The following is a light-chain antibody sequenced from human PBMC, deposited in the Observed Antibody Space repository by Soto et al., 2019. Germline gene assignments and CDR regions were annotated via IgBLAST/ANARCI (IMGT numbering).Light chain of an antibody. CDR3: RSYTSSTTRV. J-gene: IGLJ2*01. V-gene: IGLV2-14*01. Sequence: QSALTQPDSVSGSPRQSITISCTGTSSDVGGYNYVSWYQQYPGKAPKLMISDVSNRPAGVSNRFSGSNSGNTASLTISGLQAEDEADYYCRSYTSSTTRVFGGGTKLTVL. CDR2: DVS. CDR1: SSDVGGYNY.